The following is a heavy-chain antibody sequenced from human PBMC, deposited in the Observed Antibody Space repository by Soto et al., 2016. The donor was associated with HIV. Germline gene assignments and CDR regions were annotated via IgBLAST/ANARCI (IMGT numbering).Heavy chain of an antibody. V-gene: IGHV4-34*01. CDR2: INHGGGT. D-gene: IGHD3-10*01. CDR1: GGSFSDYY. CDR3: ARVHPWGSQSGVDY. J-gene: IGHJ4*02. Sequence: VQLQQWGAGLLKPSETLSLTCAVYGGSFSDYYWSWIRQPPGKGLEWIGEINHGGGTKYNPSLKSRVTISVDTSKNQFSLKLSSVTAADTAVYYCARVHPWGSQSGVDYWGQGTLVTVSS.